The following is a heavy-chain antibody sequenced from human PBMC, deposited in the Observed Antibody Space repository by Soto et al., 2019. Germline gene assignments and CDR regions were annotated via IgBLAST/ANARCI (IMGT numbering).Heavy chain of an antibody. D-gene: IGHD3-3*01. CDR3: ARDLTTIFGVVIAPTEYYYYYMDV. CDR1: GYTFTSYA. Sequence: GASVKVSCKASGYTFTSYAMHWVRQAPGQRLEWMGWINAYNGNTKYSQKLQGRVTMTTDTSTSTAYMELRSLRSDDTAVYYCARDLTTIFGVVIAPTEYYYYYMDVWGKGTTVTVSS. CDR2: INAYNGNT. V-gene: IGHV1-3*01. J-gene: IGHJ6*03.